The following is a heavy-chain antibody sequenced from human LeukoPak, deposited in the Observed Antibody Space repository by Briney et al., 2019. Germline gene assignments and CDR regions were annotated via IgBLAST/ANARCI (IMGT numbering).Heavy chain of an antibody. CDR2: ISGSGGST. V-gene: IGHV3-23*01. D-gene: IGHD1-26*01. Sequence: GGSLRLSCAASGFTFSSYAMSWVRQAPGKGPEWVSAISGSGGSTYYAGSVKGRFTISRDNSKNTLYLQMNSLRAEDTAVYYCAKGTSSRGELLVGDVWGQGTTVTVSS. CDR3: AKGTSSRGELLVGDV. J-gene: IGHJ6*02. CDR1: GFTFSSYA.